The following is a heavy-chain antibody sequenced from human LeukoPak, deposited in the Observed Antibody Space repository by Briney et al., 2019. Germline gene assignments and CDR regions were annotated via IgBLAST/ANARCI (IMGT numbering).Heavy chain of an antibody. D-gene: IGHD5-18*01. J-gene: IGHJ4*02. V-gene: IGHV4-39*07. Sequence: SETLSLTCTVSGGSISSSSYYWGWIRQPPGKGLEWIGSIYYSGSTYYNPSLKSRVTISVDTSKNQFSLKLSSVTAADTAVYYCASEYSYGVFDYWGQGTLVTVSS. CDR2: IYYSGST. CDR3: ASEYSYGVFDY. CDR1: GGSISSSSYY.